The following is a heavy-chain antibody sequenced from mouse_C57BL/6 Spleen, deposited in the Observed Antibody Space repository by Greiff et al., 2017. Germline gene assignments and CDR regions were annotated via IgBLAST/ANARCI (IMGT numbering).Heavy chain of an antibody. J-gene: IGHJ2*01. CDR2: IDPSDRYT. CDR3: ARGGYYGSSYAY. Sequence: QVQLQQSGAELVKPGASVKLSCKASGYTFTSYWLQWVKQRPGQGLEWIGEIDPSDRYTNYNQQITGKATLTVDTASSTAYMQLSSLTSEDSAVYYCARGGYYGSSYAYWGKGTTLTVSS. D-gene: IGHD1-1*01. CDR1: GYTFTSYW. V-gene: IGHV1-50*01.